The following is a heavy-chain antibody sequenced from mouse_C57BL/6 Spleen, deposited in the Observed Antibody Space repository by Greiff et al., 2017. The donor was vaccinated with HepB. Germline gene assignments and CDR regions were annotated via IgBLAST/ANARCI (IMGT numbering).Heavy chain of an antibody. V-gene: IGHV1-59*01. Sequence: QVQLQQPGAELVRPGTSVKLSCKASGYTFTSYWMHWVKQRPGQGLEWIGVIDPSDSYTNYNQKFKGKATLTVDTSSSTAYMQLSSLTSEDSAVYYCASSAMDYWGQGTSVTVSS. CDR2: IDPSDSYT. CDR1: GYTFTSYW. CDR3: ASSAMDY. J-gene: IGHJ4*01.